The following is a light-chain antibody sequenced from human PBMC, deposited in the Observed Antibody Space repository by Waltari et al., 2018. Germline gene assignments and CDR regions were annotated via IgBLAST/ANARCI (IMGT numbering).Light chain of an antibody. J-gene: IGKJ1*01. V-gene: IGKV3-20*01. CDR1: QSTSRY. CDR2: DAA. Sequence: IMLTQSPGILPFSPGERATPSCRSSQSTSRYLAWYQQKPGQAPRLLIYDAASRAAGIRDRFSGSGSGTDFSLTISRLEPEDSAVYYWQKYGTLPATFGQGTKVEIK. CDR3: QKYGTLPAT.